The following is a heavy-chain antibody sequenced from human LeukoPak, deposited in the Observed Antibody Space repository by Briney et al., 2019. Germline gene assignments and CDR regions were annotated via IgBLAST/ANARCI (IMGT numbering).Heavy chain of an antibody. V-gene: IGHV3-21*04. CDR1: RFTFSSYS. Sequence: GGSLRLAWEADRFTFSSYSMKWVRRAQGKWRGWVSSISSSSSYIYYADSVKGRFTISRDNAKNSLYLQMNSLRADDTAVYYCAKDLWDSSGSCLDYWGQGTLVTVSS. CDR2: ISSSSSYI. J-gene: IGHJ4*02. CDR3: AKDLWDSSGSCLDY. D-gene: IGHD2-15*01.